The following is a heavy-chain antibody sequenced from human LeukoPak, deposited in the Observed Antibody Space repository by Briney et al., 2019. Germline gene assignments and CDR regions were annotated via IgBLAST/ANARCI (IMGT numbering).Heavy chain of an antibody. CDR3: AKDHGAYYYDSSGYYFDY. V-gene: IGHV3-23*01. Sequence: PGRSLRLSCAASGFTFSSYAMSWVRQAPGKGLEWVSAISGSGGSTYYADSVKGRFTISRDNSKNTLYLQMNSLRAEDTAVYYCAKDHGAYYYDSSGYYFDYWGQGTLVTVSS. CDR2: ISGSGGST. CDR1: GFTFSSYA. J-gene: IGHJ4*02. D-gene: IGHD3-22*01.